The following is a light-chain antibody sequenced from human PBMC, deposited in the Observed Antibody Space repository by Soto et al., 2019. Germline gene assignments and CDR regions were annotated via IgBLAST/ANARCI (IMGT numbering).Light chain of an antibody. CDR1: QTISSW. CDR2: KAS. Sequence: DIQMTQSPSTLSGSGGDRVTITCRAIQTISSWLAWYQQKPGKAPKLLIYKASTLKSGVPSRFSGSGSGTEFTLTISSLQPDDFATYYCQQYNSYSEAFGQGTKVELK. J-gene: IGKJ1*01. CDR3: QQYNSYSEA. V-gene: IGKV1-5*03.